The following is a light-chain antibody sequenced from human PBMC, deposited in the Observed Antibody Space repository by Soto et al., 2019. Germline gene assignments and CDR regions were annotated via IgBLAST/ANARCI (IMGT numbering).Light chain of an antibody. Sequence: DIQMTQSPSSLSASVGDRVTITCQASQNINNYLNWYQQKPGRAPTLLIYDASNLEAGVPSRFRGGGSGTDFTLTISRLQHEDIAKYYCQQYENLPTFGQGTRLEIK. CDR2: DAS. CDR3: QQYENLPT. J-gene: IGKJ5*01. CDR1: QNINNY. V-gene: IGKV1-33*01.